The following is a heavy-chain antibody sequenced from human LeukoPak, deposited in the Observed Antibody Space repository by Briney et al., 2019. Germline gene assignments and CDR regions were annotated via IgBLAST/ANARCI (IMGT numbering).Heavy chain of an antibody. V-gene: IGHV1-69*06. CDR3: ARGSGYYYYYGMDV. CDR2: IIPIFGTA. CDR1: GCTFSSYA. J-gene: IGHJ6*04. Sequence: ASVKVSCKASGCTFSSYAISWVRQAPGQGLEWMGGIIPIFGTANYAQKVQGRVTITADKSTSTAYMELSSLRSEDTAVYYCARGSGYYYYYGMDVWGKGTTVTASS.